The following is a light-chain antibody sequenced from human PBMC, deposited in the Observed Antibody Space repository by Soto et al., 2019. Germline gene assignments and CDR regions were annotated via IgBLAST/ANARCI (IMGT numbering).Light chain of an antibody. V-gene: IGLV1-40*01. J-gene: IGLJ1*01. CDR1: GSNIGAGYD. CDR3: QSYDSTLDARYV. Sequence: QSVLTQPPSVSGAPGQRVTISCTGSGSNIGAGYDVHWYQHRPGRAPKLLVFGDSHRPSGVPDRFSGAKSGTSASLAITGLQAEDECDYYCQSYDSTLDARYVFGTGTKLTVL. CDR2: GDS.